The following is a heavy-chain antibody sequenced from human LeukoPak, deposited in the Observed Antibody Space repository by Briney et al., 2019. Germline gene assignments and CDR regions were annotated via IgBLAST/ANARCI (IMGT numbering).Heavy chain of an antibody. J-gene: IGHJ4*02. Sequence: SETLSLTCTVSGGSISSSSYYWGWIRQPPGKGLEWIGSIYYSGSTYYNPSLKSRVTISVDTSKNQFSLKLSSVTAADTAVYYCAREGIVGATGSSYWGQGTLVTVSS. CDR1: GGSISSSSYY. CDR3: AREGIVGATGSSY. CDR2: IYYSGST. D-gene: IGHD1-26*01. V-gene: IGHV4-39*07.